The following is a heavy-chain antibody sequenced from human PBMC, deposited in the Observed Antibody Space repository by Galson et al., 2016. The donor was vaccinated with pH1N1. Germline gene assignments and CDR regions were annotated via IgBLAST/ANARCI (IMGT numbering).Heavy chain of an antibody. CDR2: INPASGST. J-gene: IGHJ5*02. CDR3: ARVSSSIPFDP. Sequence: SVKVSCKASGYTFTGYYIHWVRQAPGQGLEWMGCINPASGSTNYAQNLLGRVTMTRDTSISTAFMEVNSLKSDDTAVYYCARVSSSIPFDPWGQGTLVTVSS. D-gene: IGHD6-13*01. CDR1: GYTFTGYY. V-gene: IGHV1-2*02.